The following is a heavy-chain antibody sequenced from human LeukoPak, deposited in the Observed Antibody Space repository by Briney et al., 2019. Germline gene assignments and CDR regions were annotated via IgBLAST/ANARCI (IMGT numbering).Heavy chain of an antibody. V-gene: IGHV4-4*07. CDR1: DDSSSSQY. D-gene: IGHD6-13*01. CDR2: IYVSGST. Sequence: SETLSLTCTVSDDSSSSQYWSWIRQAAGKGLEWIGRIYVSGSTNYNPSLKSRVTMSVDTSKKQFSLRLSAVTAADTAVYYCARHSRSWYLDYWGPGILVPVPS. J-gene: IGHJ4*02. CDR3: ARHSRSWYLDY.